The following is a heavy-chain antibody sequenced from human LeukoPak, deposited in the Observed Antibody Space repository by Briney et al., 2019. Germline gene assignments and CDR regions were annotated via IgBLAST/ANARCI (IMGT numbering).Heavy chain of an antibody. J-gene: IGHJ4*02. D-gene: IGHD1-7*01. V-gene: IGHV4-34*01. Sequence: SETLSLTCAVYGGSFSGYYWSWLRQPPGKGLEWIGEINHSGSTNYNPSLKGRVTISVDTSKNQFSLKLSSVTAADTAVYYCARVWYNWNYYFDYWGQGTLVTVSS. CDR3: ARVWYNWNYYFDY. CDR1: GGSFSGYY. CDR2: INHSGST.